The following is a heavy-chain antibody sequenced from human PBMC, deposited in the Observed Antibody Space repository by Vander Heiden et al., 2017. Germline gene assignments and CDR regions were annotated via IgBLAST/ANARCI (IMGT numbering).Heavy chain of an antibody. Sequence: QVQLQQWGAGLLTPSATLSLTCAVYRGSFSGYYWSWIRQPPGKGLEWIGEINHRGSTNYNPSLKSRVTISVDTSKNQFALKLSSVTAADTAVYDCARAPRYYDFWSGYFPGDGMDVWGQGTTVTVSS. CDR2: INHRGST. J-gene: IGHJ6*02. CDR3: ARAPRYYDFWSGYFPGDGMDV. D-gene: IGHD3-3*01. CDR1: RGSFSGYY. V-gene: IGHV4-34*01.